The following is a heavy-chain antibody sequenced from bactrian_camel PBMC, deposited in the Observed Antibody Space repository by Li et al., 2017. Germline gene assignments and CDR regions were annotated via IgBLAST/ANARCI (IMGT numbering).Heavy chain of an antibody. J-gene: IGHJ4*01. CDR2: IDSDGLA. Sequence: HVQLVESGGGSVQAGGSLRLSCTPSGHTYSSYCMGWFRQAPGKEREGVAVIDSDGLAKYADSVKGRFTISQDNAKNTLYLQMNSLKPEDTAMYYCAAGGGNGAFCYTGERSMDYWGQGTQVTVS. V-gene: IGHV3S55*01. D-gene: IGHD2*01. CDR3: AAGGGNGAFCYTGERSMDY. CDR1: GHTYSSYC.